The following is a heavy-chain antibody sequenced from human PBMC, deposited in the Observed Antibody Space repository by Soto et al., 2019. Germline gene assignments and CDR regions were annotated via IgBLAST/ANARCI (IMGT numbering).Heavy chain of an antibody. D-gene: IGHD6-13*01. Sequence: GGSLTPACAIYGPSFSSKGMGWVSQPAGKGLEWVSGINARSRNTYYAHYVKGRFTMSRDNSKDTLFLKMNSLRVEDTAVYYCAKNVLSQSASAIDSWGQGTLVTVSS. J-gene: IGHJ4*02. V-gene: IGHV3-23*01. CDR2: INARSRNT. CDR1: GPSFSSKG. CDR3: AKNVLSQSASAIDS.